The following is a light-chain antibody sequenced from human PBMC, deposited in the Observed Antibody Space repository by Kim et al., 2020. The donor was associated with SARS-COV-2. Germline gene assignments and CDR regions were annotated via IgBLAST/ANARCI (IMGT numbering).Light chain of an antibody. Sequence: GQKGTISCSGSSSNIGNNYVSWYQQLPGTAPKLLIYDNNKRPSGIPDRFSGSKSGTSATLGITGLQSGDEADYYCGTWDSRLSAVVFGGGTKVTVL. CDR1: SSNIGNNY. J-gene: IGLJ2*01. V-gene: IGLV1-51*01. CDR3: GTWDSRLSAVV. CDR2: DNN.